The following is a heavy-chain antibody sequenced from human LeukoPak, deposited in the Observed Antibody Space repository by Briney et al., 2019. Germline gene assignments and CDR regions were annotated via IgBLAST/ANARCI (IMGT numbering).Heavy chain of an antibody. J-gene: IGHJ4*02. CDR3: ARDPGAFPYFFDS. V-gene: IGHV3-23*01. CDR2: ISGDGVSP. CDR1: GFTFNNYA. D-gene: IGHD4/OR15-4a*01. Sequence: GGSLRLSCSASGFTFNNYALTWVRQTPGKGLECVSAISGDGVSPYYADSVRGRFTISRDNSKNTLYLQMNSLRVEDTAVYFYARDPGAFPYFFDSWGQGTLVTVSS.